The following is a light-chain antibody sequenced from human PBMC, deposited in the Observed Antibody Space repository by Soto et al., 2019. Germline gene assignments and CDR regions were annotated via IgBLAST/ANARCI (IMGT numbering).Light chain of an antibody. CDR2: DAS. J-gene: IGKJ3*01. CDR3: QLRSNWIFT. CDR1: QSVNIY. V-gene: IGKV3-11*01. Sequence: EIVLTQSPDTLSLSPGERATLSCRASQSVNIYLAWYQQVHGQAPRLLIYDASKRATGIPARFSGSGSGTDFTLTISSLEPEDSAVYYCQLRSNWIFTFGPGTKVEI.